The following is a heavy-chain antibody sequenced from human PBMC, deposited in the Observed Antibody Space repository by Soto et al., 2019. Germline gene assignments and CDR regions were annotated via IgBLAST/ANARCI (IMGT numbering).Heavy chain of an antibody. J-gene: IGHJ6*03. CDR1: GGTFSSYT. V-gene: IGHV1-69*04. D-gene: IGHD7-27*01. Sequence: QVQLVHSGAEVKKPGSSVKVSCKASGGTFSSYTISCVRQAPGQGLEWMGRIIPILGIANYAQKFQGRVTITADKSTSTAYMELSSLRSEDTAVYYCARENNLGPHYYMDVWGKGTTVTVSS. CDR3: ARENNLGPHYYMDV. CDR2: IIPILGIA.